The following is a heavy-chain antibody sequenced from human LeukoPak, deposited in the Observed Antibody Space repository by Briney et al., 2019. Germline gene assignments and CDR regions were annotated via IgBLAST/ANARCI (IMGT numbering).Heavy chain of an antibody. J-gene: IGHJ4*02. D-gene: IGHD2-2*01. CDR1: GGSISSDY. Sequence: SETLSLTCTVSGGSISSDYWSWIRQPPGKGLEWIGYIYYSGSTNYNPSLKSRVTISVDTSKNQFSLKLSSVTAADTAVYYCARDEYCSSTSCYFFGLDYWGQGTLVTVSS. V-gene: IGHV4-59*01. CDR3: ARDEYCSSTSCYFFGLDY. CDR2: IYYSGST.